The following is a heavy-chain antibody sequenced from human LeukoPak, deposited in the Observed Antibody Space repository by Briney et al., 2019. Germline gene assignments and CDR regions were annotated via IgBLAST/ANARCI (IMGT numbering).Heavy chain of an antibody. CDR2: ISYDGGNK. Sequence: PGGSLRLSCAASGFTFSSYGMHWVRQAPGKGLEWVTGISYDGGNKYYVDSVKGRFTISRDNSKNTLYLEMNSLRAGDTAVYYCAEDTYYYDSSGYYVFDHWGQGTLVTVSS. J-gene: IGHJ4*02. CDR1: GFTFSSYG. D-gene: IGHD3-22*01. V-gene: IGHV3-30*18. CDR3: AEDTYYYDSSGYYVFDH.